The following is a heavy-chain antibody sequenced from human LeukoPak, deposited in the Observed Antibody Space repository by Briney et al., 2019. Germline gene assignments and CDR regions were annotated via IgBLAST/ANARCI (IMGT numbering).Heavy chain of an antibody. CDR3: AATSTVTSGGTYYGMDV. J-gene: IGHJ6*02. CDR1: GFIFATSA. D-gene: IGHD4-17*01. Sequence: SVGVSCKASGFIFATSAVQWVRQARGQRLEWIGWIVVASGHTNYAQRFHERVSIIRDMSTSSAYMDLSSLRSEDTAVYYCAATSTVTSGGTYYGMDVWGQGTTVTVSS. V-gene: IGHV1-58*01. CDR2: IVVASGHT.